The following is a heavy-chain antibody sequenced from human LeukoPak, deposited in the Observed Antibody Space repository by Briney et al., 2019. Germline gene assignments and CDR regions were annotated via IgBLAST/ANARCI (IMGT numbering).Heavy chain of an antibody. Sequence: GGSLRLSCAASGFTFSSYSMNWVRQAPGKGLEWVSYISSSSTIYYADSVKGRFTISRDNAKNSLYLQMNSLRDEDTAVYYCARDVVWGHYYYGMDVWGQGTTVTVSS. CDR3: ARDVVWGHYYYGMDV. D-gene: IGHD2-8*01. CDR2: ISSSSTI. CDR1: GFTFSSYS. V-gene: IGHV3-48*02. J-gene: IGHJ6*02.